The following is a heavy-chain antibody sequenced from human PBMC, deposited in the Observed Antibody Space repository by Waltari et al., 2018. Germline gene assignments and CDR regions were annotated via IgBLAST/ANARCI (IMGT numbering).Heavy chain of an antibody. D-gene: IGHD2-21*02. J-gene: IGHJ4*02. CDR2: ISWNSGSI. CDR3: AKGCGGDCSYFDY. Sequence: EVQLVESVGGLVQPGRSLRLSCAASGFTFDDYAMHWVRQAPGKGLEGGSGISWNSGSIGYADSVKGRFTISRDNAKNSLYLQMNRLRAEDTALYYCAKGCGGDCSYFDYWGQGTLVTVSS. V-gene: IGHV3-9*01. CDR1: GFTFDDYA.